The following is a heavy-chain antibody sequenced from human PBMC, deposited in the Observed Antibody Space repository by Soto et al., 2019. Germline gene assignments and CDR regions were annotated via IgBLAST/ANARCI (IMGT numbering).Heavy chain of an antibody. CDR1: GGTFSSYA. J-gene: IGHJ6*02. CDR2: IIPIFGTA. V-gene: IGHV1-69*13. CDR3: AREKQLVQLRWGAGYFGMDV. Sequence: SLQVSCKASGGTFSSYAISWVRQAPGQGLEWMGGIIPIFGTANYAQKFQGRVTITADESTSTAYMELSSLRSEDTAVYYCAREKQLVQLRWGAGYFGMDVWGQGNTVTVYS. D-gene: IGHD6-6*01.